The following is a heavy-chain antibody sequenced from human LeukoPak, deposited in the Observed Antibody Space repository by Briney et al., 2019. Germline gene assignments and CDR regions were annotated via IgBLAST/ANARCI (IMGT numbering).Heavy chain of an antibody. CDR3: ARHKDDYDDYVWTY. V-gene: IGHV4-39*01. CDR1: GVSISSSPYY. D-gene: IGHD4-17*01. Sequence: SETLSLTCTVSGVSISSSPYYWGWIRQPPGKGLEWIGSVHSSGSSYYNPSLESRVTIFVDTSKNQFSLKVTSVTAADTATYYCARHKDDYDDYVWTYWGQGTLVTVSS. J-gene: IGHJ4*02. CDR2: VHSSGSS.